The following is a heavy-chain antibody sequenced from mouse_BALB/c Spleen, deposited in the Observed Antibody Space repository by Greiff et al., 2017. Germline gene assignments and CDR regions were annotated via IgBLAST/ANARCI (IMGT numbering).Heavy chain of an antibody. CDR1: GYSITSGYY. Sequence: EVQLQESGPGLVKPSQSLSLTCSVTGYSITSGYYWNWIRQFPGNKLEWMGYISYDGSNNYNPSLKNRTSITRDTSKNQFFLKLNSVTTEDTATYYCARVVTTAYYFDYWGQGTTVTVSS. CDR3: ARVVTTAYYFDY. D-gene: IGHD1-2*01. V-gene: IGHV3-6*02. CDR2: ISYDGSN. J-gene: IGHJ2*01.